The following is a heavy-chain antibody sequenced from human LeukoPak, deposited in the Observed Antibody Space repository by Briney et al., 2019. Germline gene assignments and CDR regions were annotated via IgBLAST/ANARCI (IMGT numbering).Heavy chain of an antibody. CDR3: AKQPLLIAVAGPFDY. Sequence: GGSLRLSCAASGFTFSSYSMNWVRQAPGKGLEWVSAISGSGGSTYYADSVKGRFTISRDSSKNTLYLQMNSLRAEDTAVYYCAKQPLLIAVAGPFDYWGQGTLVTVSS. CDR1: GFTFSSYS. CDR2: ISGSGGST. D-gene: IGHD6-19*01. V-gene: IGHV3-23*01. J-gene: IGHJ4*02.